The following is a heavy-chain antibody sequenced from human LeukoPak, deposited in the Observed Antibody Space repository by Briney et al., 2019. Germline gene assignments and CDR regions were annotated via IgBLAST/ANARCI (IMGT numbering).Heavy chain of an antibody. V-gene: IGHV3-66*01. J-gene: IGHJ4*02. D-gene: IGHD2-15*01. CDR2: IYSGGST. Sequence: GGSLRLSCAASGFTVSSNYMSWVRQAPGKGLEWVSVIYSGGSTYYADSVKGRFTISRDNSKNTLYLQMNSLRAEATAVYYCARDSGYCSGGSCYGYWGQGTLVTVSS. CDR1: GFTVSSNY. CDR3: ARDSGYCSGGSCYGY.